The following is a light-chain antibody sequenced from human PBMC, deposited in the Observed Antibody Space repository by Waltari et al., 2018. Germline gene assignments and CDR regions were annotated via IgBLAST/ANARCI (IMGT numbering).Light chain of an antibody. Sequence: DIVMTQTPLSLSVTPGQPASISCSSSQSLLHTNGRTYFYWYLQKPGQPPQLLIYEISKRYSGVPDRFSGSGSGTDFTLKISRVEAEDVGVYYCMQSIERPLTFGQGTRLDIK. CDR1: QSLLHTNGRTY. J-gene: IGKJ5*01. CDR2: EIS. V-gene: IGKV2D-29*01. CDR3: MQSIERPLT.